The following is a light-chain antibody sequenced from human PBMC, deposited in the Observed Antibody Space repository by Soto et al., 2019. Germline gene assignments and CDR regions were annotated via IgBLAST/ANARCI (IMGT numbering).Light chain of an antibody. CDR1: RSLLYSSNHKNY. Sequence: DIVLTQSPDSLSVSLGERATIDCKSSRSLLYSSNHKNYLAWYQHKPGQPPRLLINWASARESGVPDRFSGAGSVTDFTLTISSLQAEDVAVYFCQQYSGTPLTFGGGTKVEIK. CDR2: WAS. J-gene: IGKJ4*01. V-gene: IGKV4-1*01. CDR3: QQYSGTPLT.